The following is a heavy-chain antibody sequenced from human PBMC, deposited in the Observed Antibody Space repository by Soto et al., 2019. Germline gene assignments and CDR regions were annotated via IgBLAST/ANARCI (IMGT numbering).Heavy chain of an antibody. CDR3: ARDPGYSTTWHQAFDI. V-gene: IGHV1-18*01. D-gene: IGHD6-13*01. CDR1: GYTFTSYG. CDR2: ISTYNDNT. Sequence: QVQLVQSGAEVKKPGASVKVSCKASGYTFTSYGISWVRQAPGQGPEWMGRISTYNDNTNYVQKLQSRVTMTTDTSTNTAYMELRSLRYDDTAVYYCARDPGYSTTWHQAFDIWGQGTMVTVSS. J-gene: IGHJ3*02.